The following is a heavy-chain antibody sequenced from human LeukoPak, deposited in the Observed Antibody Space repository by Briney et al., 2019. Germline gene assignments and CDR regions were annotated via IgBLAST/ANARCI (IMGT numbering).Heavy chain of an antibody. Sequence: GGSLRLSCAASGFTFSAYWMTWVRQASGKGLEWVANIRPDGSESYYVDSVKGRFTISRDHAKTSLYLQMNSLRAEDTAVYYCARLPYCSSATCYGLDYWGQGTLVTVSS. CDR3: ARLPYCSSATCYGLDY. V-gene: IGHV3-7*01. D-gene: IGHD2-2*01. J-gene: IGHJ4*02. CDR1: GFTFSAYW. CDR2: IRPDGSES.